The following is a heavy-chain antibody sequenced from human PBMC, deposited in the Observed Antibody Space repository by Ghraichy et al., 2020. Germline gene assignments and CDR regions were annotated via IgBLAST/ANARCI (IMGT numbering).Heavy chain of an antibody. D-gene: IGHD3-10*01. CDR2: IYWDDEK. CDR1: GFSLSSSGVA. CDR3: AHSDYYASGTYFLALGGMSVAWFDP. V-gene: IGHV2-5*02. J-gene: IGHJ5*02. Sequence: SGPTLVKPTQTLTLTCTFSGFSLSSSGVAVGWIRQPPGKGLEWLALIYWDDEKRYSPSLESRLTITKDTSKNQVVLSLTNMDPVDTATYSCAHSDYYASGTYFLALGGMSVAWFDPWGQGTLVTVSS.